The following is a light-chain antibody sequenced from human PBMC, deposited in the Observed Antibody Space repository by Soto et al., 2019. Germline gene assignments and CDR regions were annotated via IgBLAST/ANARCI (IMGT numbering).Light chain of an antibody. J-gene: IGLJ1*01. CDR3: KSYAGSNTYV. CDR1: KNDIVVYDF. Sequence: QSALTQPPSAXXXXGQSVTISCTGTKNDIVVYDFVSWYQHHPGKAPRLIIYEVVQRPSGVPDRFSGSKSGNTASLTVSGLQAADEADYFCKSYAGSNTYVFGSGTKLTVL. CDR2: EVV. V-gene: IGLV2-8*01.